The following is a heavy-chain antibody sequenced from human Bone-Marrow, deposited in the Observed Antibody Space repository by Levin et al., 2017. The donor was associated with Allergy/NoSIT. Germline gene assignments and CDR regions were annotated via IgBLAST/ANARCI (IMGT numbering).Heavy chain of an antibody. J-gene: IGHJ6*03. D-gene: IGHD3-10*01. CDR2: IYYSGST. CDR3: ARGYGSGSYYNGGVYYYDYMDV. V-gene: IGHV4-59*01. CDR1: GGSISSYY. Sequence: MTSETLSLTCTVSGGSISSYYWSWIRQPPGKGLEWIGYIYYSGSTNYNPSLKSRVTISVDTSKNQFSLKLSSVTAADTAVYYCARGYGSGSYYNGGVYYYDYMDVWGKGTTVTVSS.